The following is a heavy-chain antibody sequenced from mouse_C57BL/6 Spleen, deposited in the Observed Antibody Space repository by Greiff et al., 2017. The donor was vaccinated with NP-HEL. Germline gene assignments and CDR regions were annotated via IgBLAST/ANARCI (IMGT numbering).Heavy chain of an antibody. CDR1: GYTFTSYW. CDR2: IHPNSGST. Sequence: QVHVKQPGAELVKPGASVKLSCKASGYTFTSYWMHWVKQRPGQGLEWIGMIHPNSGSTNYNEKFKSKATLTVDKSSSTAYMQLSSLTSEDSAVYYCAITTVVATPDYWGQGTTLTVSS. J-gene: IGHJ2*01. D-gene: IGHD1-1*01. CDR3: AITTVVATPDY. V-gene: IGHV1-64*01.